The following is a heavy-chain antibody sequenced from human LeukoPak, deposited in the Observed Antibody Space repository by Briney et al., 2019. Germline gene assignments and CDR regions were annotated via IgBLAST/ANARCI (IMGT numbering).Heavy chain of an antibody. CDR2: INSDGRST. CDR1: GFTFSSYW. V-gene: IGHV3-74*01. CDR3: ARGSTYSSGWYTGFDY. J-gene: IGHJ4*02. D-gene: IGHD6-19*01. Sequence: GGSLRLSCAASGFTFSSYWMHWVRQAPGKGLVGVSRINSDGRSTSYADSVKGRFTISRDNAKKSVYLQMDSLRAEDTAVYYCARGSTYSSGWYTGFDYWGQGTLVTVSS.